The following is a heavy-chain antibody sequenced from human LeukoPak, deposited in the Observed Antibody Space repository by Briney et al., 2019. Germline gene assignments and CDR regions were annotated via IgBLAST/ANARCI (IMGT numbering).Heavy chain of an antibody. D-gene: IGHD5-24*01. CDR3: ARDQGRDGYNYYYYYYGMDV. CDR2: ISAYNGNT. Sequence: ASVKVSCKASGYAFTSYGISWVRQAPGQGLEWMGWISAYNGNTNYAQKLQGRVTMTTDTSTSTAYMELRSLRSDDTAVYYCARDQGRDGYNYYYYYYGMDVWGQGTTVTVSS. V-gene: IGHV1-18*01. J-gene: IGHJ6*02. CDR1: GYAFTSYG.